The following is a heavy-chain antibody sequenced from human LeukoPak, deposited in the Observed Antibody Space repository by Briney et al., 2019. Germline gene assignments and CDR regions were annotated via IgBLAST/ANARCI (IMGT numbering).Heavy chain of an antibody. D-gene: IGHD3-3*01. Sequence: ASVKVSCKASGYIFTDYYMHWVRQAPGQGLEWMGWINPNSGGTNYAQKFQGRVTMTRDTSISTAYMELSRLRSDDTAMYYCAKVGGYDFWSGYDHHYFDYWGQGTLVTVSS. V-gene: IGHV1-2*02. CDR3: AKVGGYDFWSGYDHHYFDY. CDR1: GYIFTDYY. CDR2: INPNSGGT. J-gene: IGHJ4*02.